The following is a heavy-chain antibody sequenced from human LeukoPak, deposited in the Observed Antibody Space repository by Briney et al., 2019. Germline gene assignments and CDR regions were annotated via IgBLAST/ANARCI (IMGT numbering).Heavy chain of an antibody. CDR3: ARVEVDRDSGSYTFDY. CDR1: GGSISSYY. Sequence: MPSETLSLTCTVSGGSISSYYWSWIRQPPGKGLEWIGYIYYSGSTNYNPSLKGRVTISVDTSKNQFSLKLSSVTAADTAVYYCARVEVDRDSGSYTFDYWGQGTLVTVSS. CDR2: IYYSGST. D-gene: IGHD1-26*01. J-gene: IGHJ4*02. V-gene: IGHV4-59*01.